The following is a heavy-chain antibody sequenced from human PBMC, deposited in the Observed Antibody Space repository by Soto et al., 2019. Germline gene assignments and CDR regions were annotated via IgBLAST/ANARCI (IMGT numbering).Heavy chain of an antibody. CDR1: GFTFSSYS. Sequence: LSLSCAASGFTFSSYSMNWVRQAPGKGLEWVSSISSSSSYIYYADSVKGRFTISRDNAKNSLYLQMNSLRAEDTAVYYCARVVSYSSGWYPADYWGQGTLVTVSS. D-gene: IGHD6-19*01. CDR2: ISSSSSYI. J-gene: IGHJ4*02. CDR3: ARVVSYSSGWYPADY. V-gene: IGHV3-21*01.